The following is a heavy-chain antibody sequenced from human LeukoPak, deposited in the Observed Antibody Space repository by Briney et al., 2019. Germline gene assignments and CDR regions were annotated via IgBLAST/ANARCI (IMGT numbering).Heavy chain of an antibody. CDR1: GYTFTNYG. Sequence: ASVIVSCKASGYTFTNYGISWVRQAPGQGLEWMAWISANNGETRYAQNLQGRLTMTTDTSTSTAYMELRSLRPDDTAVYYCARVPPSAHQLLSSDYWGQGTQVTVSS. V-gene: IGHV1-18*04. J-gene: IGHJ4*02. CDR2: ISANNGET. D-gene: IGHD2-2*01. CDR3: ARVPPSAHQLLSSDY.